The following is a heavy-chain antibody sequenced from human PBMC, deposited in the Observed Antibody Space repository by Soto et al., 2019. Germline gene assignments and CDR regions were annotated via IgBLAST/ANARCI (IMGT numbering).Heavy chain of an antibody. CDR1: GYIFTGYY. D-gene: IGHD6-19*01. Sequence: ASVKVSCKASGYIFTGYYMHWVRQAPGQGLEWMGWINPNSGDANYTQKFQGWVTMTRDTSISTAYMELSRLRSDDTAVYYCATSRISIAVAGETEYYFDYWGQGTPVTVSS. V-gene: IGHV1-2*04. CDR3: ATSRISIAVAGETEYYFDY. CDR2: INPNSGDA. J-gene: IGHJ4*02.